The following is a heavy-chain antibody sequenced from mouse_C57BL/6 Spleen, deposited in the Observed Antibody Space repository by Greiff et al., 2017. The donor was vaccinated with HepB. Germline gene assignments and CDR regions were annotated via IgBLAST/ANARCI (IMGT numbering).Heavy chain of an antibody. V-gene: IGHV5-6*01. CDR3: ARPDGNYFAY. Sequence: EVKVVESGGDLVKPGGSLKLSCAASGFTFSSYGMSWVRQTPDKRLEWVATISSGGSYTYYPDSVKGRFTISRDNAKNTLYLQMSSLKSEDTAMYYCARPDGNYFAYWGQGTLVTVSA. D-gene: IGHD2-1*01. J-gene: IGHJ3*01. CDR2: ISSGGSYT. CDR1: GFTFSSYG.